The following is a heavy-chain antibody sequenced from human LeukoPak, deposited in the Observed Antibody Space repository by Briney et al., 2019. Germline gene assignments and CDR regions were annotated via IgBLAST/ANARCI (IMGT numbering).Heavy chain of an antibody. J-gene: IGHJ4*02. V-gene: IGHV4-34*01. CDR2: INHSGST. Sequence: PSETLSLTCAVYGGSFSGYYWSWIRQPPGKGLEWIGEINHSGSTNYNPSLKSRVTIPVDTSKNQFSLKLSSVTAADTAVYYCARGYSARSPMIVVVIPRPYFDYWGQGTLVTVSS. CDR1: GGSFSGYY. D-gene: IGHD3-22*01. CDR3: ARGYSARSPMIVVVIPRPYFDY.